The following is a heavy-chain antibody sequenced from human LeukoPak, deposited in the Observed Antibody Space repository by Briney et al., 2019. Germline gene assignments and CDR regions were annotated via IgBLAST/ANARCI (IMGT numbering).Heavy chain of an antibody. CDR3: TMTTVTTDPDY. Sequence: GGSLRLSCAASGFTFSGSAMHWVRQASGKGLEWVGRIRSKANSYATAYAASVKGRFTISRDDSKNTAYLQMNSLKTEDTAVYYCTMTTVTTDPDYWGQGTLVTASS. D-gene: IGHD4-17*01. V-gene: IGHV3-73*01. CDR2: IRSKANSYAT. CDR1: GFTFSGSA. J-gene: IGHJ4*02.